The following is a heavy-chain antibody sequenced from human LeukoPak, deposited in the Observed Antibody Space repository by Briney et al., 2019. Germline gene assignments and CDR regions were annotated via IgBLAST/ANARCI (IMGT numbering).Heavy chain of an antibody. Sequence: GESLKISCKGSGYTFSSYWIGWVRQMPAKGLEWMGIIYPGDSDTRYSPSLQGQVTISVDTSIGTAYLQWSSLKASDTAIYYGARQNDFRLDYWGQGTLVTVSS. V-gene: IGHV5-51*01. CDR3: ARQNDFRLDY. CDR1: GYTFSSYW. CDR2: IYPGDSDT. D-gene: IGHD3-3*01. J-gene: IGHJ4*02.